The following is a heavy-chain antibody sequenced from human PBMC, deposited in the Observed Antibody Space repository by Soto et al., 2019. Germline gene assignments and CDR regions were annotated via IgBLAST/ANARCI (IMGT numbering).Heavy chain of an antibody. CDR2: ITVGTGNT. J-gene: IGHJ4*02. CDR3: AAGDSSGYYGG. D-gene: IGHD3-22*01. V-gene: IGHV1-58*01. CDR1: GFTFTSSS. Sequence: SVKVSFKASGFTFTSSSVQWVRQARGQRLEWIGWITVGTGNTNYAQKFQERVTITRDMSTSTAYMELSNLRSEDTAVYYCAAGDSSGYYGGWGQGTQVTVSS.